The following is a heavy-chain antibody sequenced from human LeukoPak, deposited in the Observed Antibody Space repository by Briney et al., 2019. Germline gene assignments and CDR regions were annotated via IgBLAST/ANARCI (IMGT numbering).Heavy chain of an antibody. D-gene: IGHD2-2*01. Sequence: GGSLRLSCAASGFTFSNYGMHWVRQAPGKGLEWVAVISYDGRNKHYPDSVKGRFTISRDISTDTLWLQMDSLRTEDTAVYYCAKGPLRGTAAAIDYWGQGTLVTVSS. V-gene: IGHV3-30*18. CDR3: AKGPLRGTAAAIDY. CDR1: GFTFSNYG. J-gene: IGHJ4*02. CDR2: ISYDGRNK.